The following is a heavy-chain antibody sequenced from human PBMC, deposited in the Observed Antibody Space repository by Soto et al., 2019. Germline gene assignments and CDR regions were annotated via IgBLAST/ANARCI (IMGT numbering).Heavy chain of an antibody. CDR2: IGTAGDT. Sequence: GGSLRLSCAASGFSFNNYDMHWVRQARGKGLEWVSGIGTAGDTYYADSVKGRFTISRDNAKNSLYLQMNSLRAEDTAVYYCARGGSELLWFGELLSDFSYYGMDVWGQGTTVTVSS. D-gene: IGHD3-10*01. J-gene: IGHJ6*02. CDR3: ARGGSELLWFGELLSDFSYYGMDV. CDR1: GFSFNNYD. V-gene: IGHV3-13*04.